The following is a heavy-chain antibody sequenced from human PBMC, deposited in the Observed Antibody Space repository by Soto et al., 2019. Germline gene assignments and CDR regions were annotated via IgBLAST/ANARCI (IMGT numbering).Heavy chain of an antibody. Sequence: QVQLQESGPGLVKPSETLSLTCTVSGGSISTYYWSWIRQPPGKGLEWNGYIFYSGSTNYNPSLKSRVTISVDTSKNQFSLKLSSVTAADTAVYYCARVSGWYGGFDYWGQGTLVTVSS. V-gene: IGHV4-59*01. CDR1: GGSISTYY. J-gene: IGHJ4*02. CDR2: IFYSGST. CDR3: ARVSGWYGGFDY. D-gene: IGHD6-19*01.